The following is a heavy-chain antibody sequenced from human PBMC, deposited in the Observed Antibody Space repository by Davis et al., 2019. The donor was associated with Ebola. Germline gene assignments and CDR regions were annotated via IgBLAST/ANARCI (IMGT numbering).Heavy chain of an antibody. CDR1: GGSFSGYY. J-gene: IGHJ3*01. V-gene: IGHV4-34*01. Sequence: MPSETLSLTCAVYGGSFSGYYWSWTRRPPGKGLEWIGEINHSGNTNYNPSLKSRVSISVDTSKTQFSLKLTSVTAADTAVYYCARYATITMIQKASLDVWDQGAMVTVSS. D-gene: IGHD3-22*01. CDR3: ARYATITMIQKASLDV. CDR2: INHSGNT.